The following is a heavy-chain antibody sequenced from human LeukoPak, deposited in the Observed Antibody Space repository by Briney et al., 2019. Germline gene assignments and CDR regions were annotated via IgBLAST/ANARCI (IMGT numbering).Heavy chain of an antibody. V-gene: IGHV3-7*01. CDR3: ARDQSATVVTMFDY. Sequence: LGGPLRLSCVASGFTFSSRDWMTWVRQAPGKGLEWVANIKQDGSEKNYVDSVKGRFTISRDNSKNTLYLQMNSLRAEDTAVYYCARDQSATVVTMFDYWGQGTLVTVSS. J-gene: IGHJ4*02. CDR1: GFTFSSRDW. D-gene: IGHD4-23*01. CDR2: IKQDGSEK.